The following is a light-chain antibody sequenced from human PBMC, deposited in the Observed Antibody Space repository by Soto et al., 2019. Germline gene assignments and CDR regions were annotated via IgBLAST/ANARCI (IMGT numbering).Light chain of an antibody. J-gene: IGKJ4*01. CDR2: GAS. V-gene: IGKV1-39*01. CDR1: QRISNY. CDR3: QQTYSAPLT. Sequence: DMQMTQSPSSLPASVGDRVNITCRASQRISNYLNWYQQKPGRAPRLLIHGASSLQGGVPSRFSGSGSGTDFTLTISSLQPEDFTTYYCQQTYSAPLTFGGGTKVEI.